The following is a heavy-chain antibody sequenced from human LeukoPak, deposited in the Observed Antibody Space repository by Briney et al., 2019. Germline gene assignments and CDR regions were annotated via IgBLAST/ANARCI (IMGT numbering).Heavy chain of an antibody. J-gene: IGHJ4*02. CDR2: INHSGST. V-gene: IGHV4-34*01. D-gene: IGHD2-8*01. CDR3: ARDSHKFRTNGVCRPIDY. CDR1: GGSFSGYY. Sequence: SETLSLTCAVYGGSFSGYYWSWIRQPPGKGLEWIREINHSGSTNYNPSLKSRVTISVNTSKNQFSLQLISMTAADTAVFYCARDSHKFRTNGVCRPIDYWGQGTLVTVSS.